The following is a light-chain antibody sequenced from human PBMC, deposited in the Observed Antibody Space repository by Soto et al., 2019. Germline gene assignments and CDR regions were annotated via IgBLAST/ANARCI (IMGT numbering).Light chain of an antibody. J-gene: IGKJ5*01. V-gene: IGKV4-1*01. CDR3: QQYYRTPSIT. CDR2: WAS. CDR1: QSSLYHSTNKNY. Sequence: DIVMTQSSDSLAVSLGERATINFKSSQSSLYHSTNKNYLAWYQQKPAQPPKLXXYWASTRESGVPDRFSGSGSGTDFTLTISSLQAEDVAVYDCQQYYRTPSITFGQGTRLEIK.